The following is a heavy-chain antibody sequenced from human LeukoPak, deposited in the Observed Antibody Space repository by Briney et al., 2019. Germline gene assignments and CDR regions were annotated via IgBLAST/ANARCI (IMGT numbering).Heavy chain of an antibody. Sequence: SETLSLTCAVYGVSFSGYYWSWIRQPPGKGLEWIGEINHSGSTNYNPSLKSRVTISVDTSKNQFSLKLSSVTAADTAVYYCARGQLGDFWSGYYVFYYGMDVWGQGTTVTVSS. CDR1: GVSFSGYY. D-gene: IGHD3-3*01. CDR2: INHSGST. J-gene: IGHJ6*02. V-gene: IGHV4-34*01. CDR3: ARGQLGDFWSGYYVFYYGMDV.